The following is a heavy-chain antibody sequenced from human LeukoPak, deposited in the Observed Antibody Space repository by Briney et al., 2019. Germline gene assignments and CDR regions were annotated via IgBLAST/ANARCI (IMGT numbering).Heavy chain of an antibody. Sequence: PGGSLRLSCAASGFTVSSNYMSWVRQAPGKGLEWVSVIYSGGSTYYADSVKGRFTISRDNSKNTLYLQMNSLRAEDTAVYYCARGVTMIVVVTAYDYWGQGTLVTVSS. CDR2: IYSGGST. CDR1: GFTVSSNY. J-gene: IGHJ4*02. D-gene: IGHD3-22*01. V-gene: IGHV3-66*01. CDR3: ARGVTMIVVVTAYDY.